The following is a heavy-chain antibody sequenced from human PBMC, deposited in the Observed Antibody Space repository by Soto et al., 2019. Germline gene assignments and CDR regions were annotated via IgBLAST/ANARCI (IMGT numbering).Heavy chain of an antibody. J-gene: IGHJ5*02. CDR2: IIPIFGTA. CDR1: GGTFSSYA. CDR3: ARVLGAITMREGGWFDP. D-gene: IGHD3-22*01. V-gene: IGHV1-69*01. Sequence: QVQLVQSVAEVKKPGSSVKVSCKASGGTFSSYAISWVRQAPGQGLEWMGGIIPIFGTANYAQKLQGRVTITADECTSTAYMGLSSLRSEDTAVYYWARVLGAITMREGGWFDPWGQGTLVTVSS.